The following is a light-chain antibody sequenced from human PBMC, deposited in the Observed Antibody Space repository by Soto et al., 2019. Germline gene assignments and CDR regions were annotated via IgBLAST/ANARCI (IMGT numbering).Light chain of an antibody. V-gene: IGKV1-39*01. CDR3: QQSYRTPPIT. CDR2: AAS. J-gene: IGKJ5*01. Sequence: DIQMTQSPSSLSAFVGDRVTITCRASQSISSYLNWYQQKPGKAPKLLIYAASSLQSGVPSRFSGSGSGTDFTLTISSLQPEDFATYYCQQSYRTPPITFGQGTRLEIK. CDR1: QSISSY.